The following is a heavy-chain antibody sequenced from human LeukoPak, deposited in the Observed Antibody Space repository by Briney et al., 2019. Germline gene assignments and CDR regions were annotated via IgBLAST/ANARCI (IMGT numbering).Heavy chain of an antibody. Sequence: GASVKVSCKASGGTFSSYAISWVRQAPGQGLEWMGGIIPIFGTANYAQKFQGRVTITADESTSTAYMELSSLRSEDTAVYYCARVVRPSSGWVPFDYWGQGTLVTVSS. J-gene: IGHJ4*02. D-gene: IGHD6-19*01. CDR2: IIPIFGTA. CDR1: GGTFSSYA. V-gene: IGHV1-69*13. CDR3: ARVVRPSSGWVPFDY.